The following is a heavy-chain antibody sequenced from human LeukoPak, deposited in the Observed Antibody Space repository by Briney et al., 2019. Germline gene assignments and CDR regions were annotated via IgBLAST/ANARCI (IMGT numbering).Heavy chain of an antibody. CDR1: GYTFSDFS. CDR2: ISVRSNYR. Sequence: GGSLTLSCAASGYTFSDFSVNWVRQAAGKGLEWVSFISVRSNYRYYADSVRGRFTISRDDARDSLFLQMNSLRAEDTAVYYCARVLGRGNTYGYYFYYYMDVWGKGTTVTVSS. V-gene: IGHV3-21*01. J-gene: IGHJ6*03. CDR3: ARVLGRGNTYGYYFYYYMDV. D-gene: IGHD5-18*01.